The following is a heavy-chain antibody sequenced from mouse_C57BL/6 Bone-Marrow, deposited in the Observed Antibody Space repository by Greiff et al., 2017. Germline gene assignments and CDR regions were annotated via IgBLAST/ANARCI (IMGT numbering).Heavy chain of an antibody. CDR1: GFSLTSYG. V-gene: IGHV2-9*01. D-gene: IGHD1-1*01. CDR2: IWGGGST. CDR3: ASHYYGSSGAWFAY. J-gene: IGHJ3*01. Sequence: VQLQQSGPGLVAPSQSLSITCTVSGFSLTSYGVDWVRQPPGKGLEWLGVIWGGGSTNYNSALMSRLSISKDNSKSQVFRKRNSLQTDDTAMYYCASHYYGSSGAWFAYWGQGTLVTVSA.